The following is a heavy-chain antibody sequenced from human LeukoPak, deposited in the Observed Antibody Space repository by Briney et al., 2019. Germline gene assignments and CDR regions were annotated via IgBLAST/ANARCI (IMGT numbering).Heavy chain of an antibody. J-gene: IGHJ4*02. D-gene: IGHD5-12*01. V-gene: IGHV3-7*04. CDR1: GFTLSRYW. Sequence: SGGSLRLSYTASGFTLSRYWMTWVRQAPGKGLEWVANIKEDGSAKYYVDSMKGRFTISRDNAKNSLYLQINSLRAEDTAVYYCARDSPGYGGYSYWGQGTLVTVSS. CDR2: IKEDGSAK. CDR3: ARDSPGYGGYSY.